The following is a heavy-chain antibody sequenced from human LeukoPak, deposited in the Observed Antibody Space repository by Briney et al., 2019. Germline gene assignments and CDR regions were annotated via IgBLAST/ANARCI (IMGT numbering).Heavy chain of an antibody. D-gene: IGHD4-23*01. CDR2: INWNGAST. CDR3: ARQHTVVTPVGY. V-gene: IGHV3-20*04. Sequence: PGGSLRLSCAASGFTFDDYAMTWVRQAPGKGLEWVSGINWNGASTGYADSVKGRFTISRDNAKNSLYLQMNSLRAEDTAVYYCARQHTVVTPVGYWGQGTLVTVSS. CDR1: GFTFDDYA. J-gene: IGHJ4*02.